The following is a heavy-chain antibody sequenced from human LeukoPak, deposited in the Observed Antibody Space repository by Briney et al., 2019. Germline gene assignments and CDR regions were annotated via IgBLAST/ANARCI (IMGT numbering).Heavy chain of an antibody. V-gene: IGHV4-39*07. CDR2: IYYSGST. CDR1: GGSISSYY. Sequence: PSETLSLTCTVSGGSISSYYWGWIRQPPGKGLEWIGSIYYSGSTYYNPSLKSRVTISVDTSKNQFSLKLSSVTAADTAVYYCARDLLRSYFDYWGQGTLVTVSS. D-gene: IGHD4-17*01. J-gene: IGHJ4*02. CDR3: ARDLLRSYFDY.